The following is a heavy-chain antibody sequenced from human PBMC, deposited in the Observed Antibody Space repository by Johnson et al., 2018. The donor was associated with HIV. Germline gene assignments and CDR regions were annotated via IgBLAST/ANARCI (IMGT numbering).Heavy chain of an antibody. CDR2: IRYDGSNK. CDR1: GFTFSSYG. V-gene: IGHV3-30*02. J-gene: IGHJ3*02. CDR3: ARPRLTITGTAFDI. D-gene: IGHD1-20*01. Sequence: QVQLVESGGGVVQPGGSLRLSCAASGFTFSSYGMHWVRQAPGKGLEWVAFIRYDGSNKYYADSVKGRLTISRDNSKNTLFLQMNSLRAEDTAVCYCARPRLTITGTAFDIWGQGTMVTVSS.